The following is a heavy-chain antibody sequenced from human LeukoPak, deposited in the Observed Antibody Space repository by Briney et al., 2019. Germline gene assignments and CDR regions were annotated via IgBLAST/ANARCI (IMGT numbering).Heavy chain of an antibody. CDR3: ASAGPDSSGYYWFDP. CDR1: GYSFTNYW. D-gene: IGHD3-22*01. J-gene: IGHJ5*02. V-gene: IGHV5-51*01. Sequence: RGESLKISCKGFGYSFTNYWIAWVRQMPGKGLEWMGIIYPGDSDTRYSPSFQGQVTISADKSISTAYLQWSSLKASDTAMYYCASAGPDSSGYYWFDPWGQGTLVTVSS. CDR2: IYPGDSDT.